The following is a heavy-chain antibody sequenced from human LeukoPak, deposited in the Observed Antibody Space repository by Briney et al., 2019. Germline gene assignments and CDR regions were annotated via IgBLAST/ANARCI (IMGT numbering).Heavy chain of an antibody. J-gene: IGHJ3*02. CDR2: ISYDGSNK. V-gene: IGHV3-30-3*01. Sequence: PGGSLRLSCAASGFTFSSYAMHWVRQAPGKGLEWVAVISYDGSNKYYADSVKGRFTISRDNSKNTLYLQMNSLRAEDTAVYYCAKDVHPITGTFFDIWGQGTMVTVSS. CDR3: AKDVHPITGTFFDI. D-gene: IGHD1-7*01. CDR1: GFTFSSYA.